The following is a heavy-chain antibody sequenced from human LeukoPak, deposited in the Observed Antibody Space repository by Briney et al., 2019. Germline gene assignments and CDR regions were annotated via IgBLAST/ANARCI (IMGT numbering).Heavy chain of an antibody. J-gene: IGHJ4*02. Sequence: PGGSLRLSCAASKFTFSHCGMHWVRQAPGKGLEWVAVIWNDGSSQYYADSVKGRFTVSRDNSQKTLYLQMNGLRPEDTAVYYCAKDAERGFDYSNSLDKWGQGTLVTVSS. CDR2: IWNDGSSQ. CDR3: AKDAERGFDYSNSLDK. CDR1: KFTFSHCG. V-gene: IGHV3-33*06. D-gene: IGHD4-11*01.